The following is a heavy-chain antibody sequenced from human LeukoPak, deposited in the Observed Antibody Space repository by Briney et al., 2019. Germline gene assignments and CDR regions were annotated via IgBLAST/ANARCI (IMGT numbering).Heavy chain of an antibody. CDR3: AKMSGYGSSSGRGYYFDY. J-gene: IGHJ4*02. Sequence: GGSLRLSCAASGFTFSSYAMAWVRQAPGKGLEWVSVISGSAGTTYYADSVKGRFTISRDNSKNTLYLQMNSLRAEDTAVYYCAKMSGYGSSSGRGYYFDYWGQGTLVTVSS. CDR1: GFTFSSYA. CDR2: ISGSAGTT. V-gene: IGHV3-23*01. D-gene: IGHD6-6*01.